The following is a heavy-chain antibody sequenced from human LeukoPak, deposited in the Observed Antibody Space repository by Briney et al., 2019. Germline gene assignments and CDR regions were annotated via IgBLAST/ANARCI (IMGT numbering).Heavy chain of an antibody. J-gene: IGHJ4*02. V-gene: IGHV1-18*01. CDR2: ISVYNGNT. CDR3: ARSPRGFGENDY. D-gene: IGHD3-10*01. Sequence: ASVKVSCKASGYTFTSYSLIWVRQAPGQGLEWMGWISVYNGNTNYAQKVQGRVTMTTDTSTNTAYMELRSLTSDDTAVYYCARSPRGFGENDYWGQGTLVTVSS. CDR1: GYTFTSYS.